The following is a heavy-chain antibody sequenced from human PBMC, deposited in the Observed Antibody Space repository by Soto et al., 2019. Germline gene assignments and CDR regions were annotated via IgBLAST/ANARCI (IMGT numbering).Heavy chain of an antibody. CDR2: IYYRGST. CDR1: GGSISSSYYY. J-gene: IGHJ4*02. Sequence: SETLSLTCTVSGGSISSSYYYWGWIRQPPGKGLEWIGSIYYRGSTYYNSSLKSRVTISVDTSRNQFSLKLTSVTAADTAVYYCATPPHYGHPKGGFWGQGTLVTVSS. CDR3: ATPPHYGHPKGGF. V-gene: IGHV4-39*01. D-gene: IGHD4-17*01.